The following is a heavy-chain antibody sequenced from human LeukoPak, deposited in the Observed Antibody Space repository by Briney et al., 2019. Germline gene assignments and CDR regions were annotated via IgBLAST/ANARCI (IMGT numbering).Heavy chain of an antibody. Sequence: GRSLRLSCAASGFTFDDYAMHWVRQAPGKGLEWVSGISWNSGSIGYADSVKGRFTISRDNAKKSLYLQMNSLRAEDTAVYYCARAPLHLAMYHYFDYWGQGTLVTVSS. V-gene: IGHV3-9*01. D-gene: IGHD2-2*01. CDR2: ISWNSGSI. CDR1: GFTFDDYA. CDR3: ARAPLHLAMYHYFDY. J-gene: IGHJ4*02.